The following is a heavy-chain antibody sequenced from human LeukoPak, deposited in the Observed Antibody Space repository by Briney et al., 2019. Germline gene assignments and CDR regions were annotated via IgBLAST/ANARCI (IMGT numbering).Heavy chain of an antibody. J-gene: IGHJ6*02. CDR1: GGSISSYY. V-gene: IGHV4-59*08. D-gene: IGHD3-10*01. CDR3: ASRGGEYASGSYYRYYYYGMDV. CDR2: IYYSGST. Sequence: SETLSLTCTVSGGSISSYYWSWIRQPPGKGLEWIGYIYYSGSTNYNPSLKSRVTISVDTSKNQFSLKLSSVTAADTAVYYCASRGGEYASGSYYRYYYYGMDVWGQGTTVTVSS.